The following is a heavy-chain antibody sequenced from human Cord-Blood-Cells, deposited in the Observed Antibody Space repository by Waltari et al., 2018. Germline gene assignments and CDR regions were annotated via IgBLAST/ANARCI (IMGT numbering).Heavy chain of an antibody. D-gene: IGHD4-17*01. CDR3: AGIRQNDYGDYVDYYYGMDV. J-gene: IGHJ6*02. CDR2: INHSGST. Sequence: QVQLQQWGAGLLKPSETLSLTCAVYGGSFSGYYWSWIRQPPGKGLEWIGEINHSGSTNYNPSRKSRVTISVDTSKNQFSLKLSSVTAADTAVYYCAGIRQNDYGDYVDYYYGMDVWGQGTTVTVSS. CDR1: GGSFSGYY. V-gene: IGHV4-34*01.